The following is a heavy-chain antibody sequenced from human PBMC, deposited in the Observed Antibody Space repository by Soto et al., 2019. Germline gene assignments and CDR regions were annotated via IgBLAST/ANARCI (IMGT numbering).Heavy chain of an antibody. Sequence: QVQLGQSGAEVKEPGSSVNVSCKASGGTFSSYTISWVRQAPGQGFEWMGGITPGFGSGNYAQKFQGRVTITADKSTRTVYMALSSLTSADTALYYCARLTGSYQLGKWFDPWGQGTLVTGSS. CDR1: GGTFSSYT. D-gene: IGHD1-26*01. V-gene: IGHV1-69*06. CDR2: ITPGFGSG. J-gene: IGHJ5*02. CDR3: ARLTGSYQLGKWFDP.